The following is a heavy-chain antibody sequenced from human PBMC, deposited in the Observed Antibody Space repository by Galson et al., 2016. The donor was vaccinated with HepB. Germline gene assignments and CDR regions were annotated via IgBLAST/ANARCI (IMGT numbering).Heavy chain of an antibody. V-gene: IGHV3-23*01. CDR2: IIGSGATT. CDR1: GFTLNNYV. Sequence: SLRLSCAASGFTLNNYVMSWVRQVPGRGLESVSSIIGSGATTYYTDSVRGRFTISRDISKNTLYLEMNSLRADDTAVYYCVERTTATGGYFDYWGQGTLVTVSS. D-gene: IGHD2-8*02. CDR3: VERTTATGGYFDY. J-gene: IGHJ4*02.